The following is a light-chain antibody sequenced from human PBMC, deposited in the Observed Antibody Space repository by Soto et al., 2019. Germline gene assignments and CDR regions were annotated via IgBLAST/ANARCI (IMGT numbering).Light chain of an antibody. J-gene: IGKJ4*01. CDR3: QQYIGYSLLT. Sequence: DIQMTQSPSTMSSSIGDRVTITCRASQSISNWLAWYQQKPGKAPKLLIFEASTLETGVPSRFSGSVSGTEFTLTINSLQADDFATYFCQQYIGYSLLTFGGGTKVEMK. V-gene: IGKV1-5*01. CDR2: EAS. CDR1: QSISNW.